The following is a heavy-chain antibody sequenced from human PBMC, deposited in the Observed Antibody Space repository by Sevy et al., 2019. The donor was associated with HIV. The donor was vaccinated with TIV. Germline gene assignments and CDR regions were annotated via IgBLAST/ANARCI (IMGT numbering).Heavy chain of an antibody. CDR2: ISSSSSTI. Sequence: GGSLRLSCAASGFTFSSYSMNWVRQAPGKGLEWVSYISSSSSTIYYADSGKGRFTISRDNVKNSLYLQMNSLRAEDTAVYYWARSTTVVTPSPFDYWGQGTLVTVSS. V-gene: IGHV3-48*01. CDR3: ARSTTVVTPSPFDY. J-gene: IGHJ4*02. CDR1: GFTFSSYS. D-gene: IGHD4-17*01.